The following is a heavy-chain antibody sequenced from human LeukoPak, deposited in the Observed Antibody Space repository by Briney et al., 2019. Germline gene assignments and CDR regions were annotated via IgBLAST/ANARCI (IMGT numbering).Heavy chain of an antibody. V-gene: IGHV3-11*05. J-gene: IGHJ4*02. CDR1: GFTFSDYY. D-gene: IGHD2-15*01. Sequence: KPGGSLRLSCAASGFTFSDYYMSWIRQAPGKGLEWVSYISSSTSYTNYADSVKGRFTISRDNAKNSLYLHMNSLRAEDTAVYYCARGSSVVALDWGQGTLVTVSS. CDR3: ARGSSVVALD. CDR2: ISSSTSYT.